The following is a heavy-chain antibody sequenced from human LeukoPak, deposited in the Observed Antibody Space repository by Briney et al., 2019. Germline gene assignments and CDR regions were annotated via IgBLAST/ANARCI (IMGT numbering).Heavy chain of an antibody. CDR3: ARPWVWSGYYTGDY. V-gene: IGHV1-8*01. J-gene: IGHJ4*02. D-gene: IGHD3-3*01. CDR2: MNPNSGNT. CDR1: GYTFTSYD. Sequence: ASVKVSCKASGYTFTSYDINWVRQATGQGLEWMGWMNPNSGNTGYAQKFQGRVTMTRNTSISTAYMELSRLRSDDTAVYYCARPWVWSGYYTGDYWGQGTLVTVSS.